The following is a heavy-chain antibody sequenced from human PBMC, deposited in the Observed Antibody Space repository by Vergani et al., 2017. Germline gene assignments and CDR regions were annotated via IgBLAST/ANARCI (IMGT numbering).Heavy chain of an antibody. Sequence: EVQLLESGGGLVQPGGSLRLSCAASGFTFSSYAMSWVRQAPGKGLEWVSAISGSGGSTYCTNSVRGRFTISRDNSKSTLFLQMNSLRVEDMAVYYCARDRGDWRYSRYFYNYYMDVWGKGTTVTVSS. CDR3: ARDRGDWRYSRYFYNYYMDV. V-gene: IGHV3-23*01. D-gene: IGHD2-8*02. CDR2: ISGSGGST. J-gene: IGHJ6*03. CDR1: GFTFSSYA.